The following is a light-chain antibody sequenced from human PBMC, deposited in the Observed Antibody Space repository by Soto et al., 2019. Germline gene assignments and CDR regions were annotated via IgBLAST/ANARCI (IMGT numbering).Light chain of an antibody. CDR3: QQYYSTPPWT. J-gene: IGKJ1*01. CDR2: WAS. Sequence: DIVMTQSPASLAVSLGERATINCKSSQSVLYSSNNKNYLAWYQQKPGQPPKLLIYWASTRESGVPDRFSGSGSGTDFTLTISSLQAEDVADYYCQQYYSTPPWTFGQGTKVEIK. CDR1: QSVLYSSNNKNY. V-gene: IGKV4-1*01.